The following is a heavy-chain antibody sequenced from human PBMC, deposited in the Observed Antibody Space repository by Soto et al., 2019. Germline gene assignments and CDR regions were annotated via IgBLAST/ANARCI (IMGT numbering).Heavy chain of an antibody. CDR2: ISGSGGST. V-gene: IGHV3-23*01. CDR3: AKDRVYYYDSSGYYPDY. D-gene: IGHD3-22*01. CDR1: GFTFSSYA. J-gene: IGHJ4*02. Sequence: GSLRLSCAASGFTFSSYAMSWVRQAPGKGLEWVSAISGSGGSTYYADSVKGRFTISRDNSKNTLYLQMNSLRAEDTAVYYCAKDRVYYYDSSGYYPDYWGQGTLVTVSS.